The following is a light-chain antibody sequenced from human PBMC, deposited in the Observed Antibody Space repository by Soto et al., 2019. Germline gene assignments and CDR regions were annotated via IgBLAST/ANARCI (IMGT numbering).Light chain of an antibody. J-gene: IGKJ5*01. V-gene: IGKV3-11*01. CDR3: QQRSNWPLIT. CDR2: DAS. CDR1: QSVSRY. Sequence: EIVLTQSPATLSLSPGERATLSCRASQSVSRYLAWYQQKPGQAPRLLIYDASNRATGIPARFSGSGSGTDFTLTISSLEPEDFAVYYCQQRSNWPLITFGQGTDWRL.